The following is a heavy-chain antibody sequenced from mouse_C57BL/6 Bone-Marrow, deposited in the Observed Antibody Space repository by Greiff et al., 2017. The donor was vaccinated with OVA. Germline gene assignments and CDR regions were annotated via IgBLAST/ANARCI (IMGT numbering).Heavy chain of an antibody. CDR1: GYTFTSYW. D-gene: IGHD2-4*01. J-gene: IGHJ4*01. Sequence: VQLQQPGAELVKPGASVKLSCKASGYTFTSYWMQWVKQRPGQGLEWIGEIDPSDSYTNYNQKFKGKATLTVDTSSSTAYMQLSSLTSEDSAVYYCARRGDYAYYYAMEYWGQGTSVTVSS. CDR3: ARRGDYAYYYAMEY. CDR2: IDPSDSYT. V-gene: IGHV1-50*01.